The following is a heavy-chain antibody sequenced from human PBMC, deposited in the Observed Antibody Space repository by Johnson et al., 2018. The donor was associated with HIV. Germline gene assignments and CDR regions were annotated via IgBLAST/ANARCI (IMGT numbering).Heavy chain of an antibody. CDR2: ISYDGSDK. J-gene: IGHJ3*02. CDR3: LRASLYTHDNDDVDLLHAFDI. V-gene: IGHV3-30*04. D-gene: IGHD3-16*01. Sequence: QVQLVESGGGVVQPGGSLRLSCAASGFTFSSYAMHWVRQAPGKGLEWVAVISYDGSDKYYADSVKGRLTISSDSSRNTIYLEMNSRRAEDTAVYYCLRASLYTHDNDDVDLLHAFDIWGQGTMVTVSS. CDR1: GFTFSSYA.